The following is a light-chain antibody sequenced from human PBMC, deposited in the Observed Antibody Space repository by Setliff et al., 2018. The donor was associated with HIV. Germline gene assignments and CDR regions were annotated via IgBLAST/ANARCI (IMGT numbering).Light chain of an antibody. V-gene: IGLV2-14*01. CDR3: SSYTSSFTHV. CDR1: SSDVGGYPY. J-gene: IGLJ1*01. Sequence: QSVLTQPASVSGSPGQSVTISCTGTSSDVGGYPYVSWYQQYPGKVPKLMIYEVTNRPSGISNRFSGSKSGNTASLTISGLQAADEADYYCSSYTSSFTHVFGSGTKVTVL. CDR2: EVT.